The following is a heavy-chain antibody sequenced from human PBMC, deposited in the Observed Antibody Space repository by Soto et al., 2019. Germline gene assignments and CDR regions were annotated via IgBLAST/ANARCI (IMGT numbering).Heavy chain of an antibody. Sequence: QVQLVESGGGVVQPGRSLRLSCAASGFTFSTYGMHWVRQAPCKGLEWVALISYDGSEKYYADSVKGRFTISRDNSKNTLFLQMNSLRPEDTAVYYCAKDRGTSGSPLGYNCFDPWGQGTLVTVSS. CDR3: AKDRGTSGSPLGYNCFDP. CDR1: GFTFSTYG. D-gene: IGHD3-10*01. J-gene: IGHJ5*02. CDR2: ISYDGSEK. V-gene: IGHV3-30*18.